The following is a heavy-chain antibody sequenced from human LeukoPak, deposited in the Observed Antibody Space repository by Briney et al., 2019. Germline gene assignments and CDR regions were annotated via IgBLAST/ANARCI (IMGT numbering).Heavy chain of an antibody. Sequence: SETLSLTCTVSGGSISSYYWSWIRQPPGKGLEWIGYIYYSGSTNYNPSLKSRVTISVDTSKNQFSLKLSSVTAADTAVYYCASGYCGGDCYYYYYMDVWGKGTTVTVSS. CDR2: IYYSGST. J-gene: IGHJ6*03. V-gene: IGHV4-59*01. D-gene: IGHD2-21*02. CDR1: GGSISSYY. CDR3: ASGYCGGDCYYYYYMDV.